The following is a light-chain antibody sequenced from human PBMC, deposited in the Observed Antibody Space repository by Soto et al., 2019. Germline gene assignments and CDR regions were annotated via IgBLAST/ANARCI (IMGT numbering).Light chain of an antibody. CDR1: QSISSW. CDR3: QHYNSYPWT. CDR2: DAS. V-gene: IGKV1-5*01. J-gene: IGKJ1*01. Sequence: DIQMTQSPSTLSASVGDRVTITCRASQSISSWLAWYQQKPGKAPKVLIYDASNLESGVPSRFRGTGSGTEFTLTISSLQPDDFATYYCQHYNSYPWTFGQGTKVEIK.